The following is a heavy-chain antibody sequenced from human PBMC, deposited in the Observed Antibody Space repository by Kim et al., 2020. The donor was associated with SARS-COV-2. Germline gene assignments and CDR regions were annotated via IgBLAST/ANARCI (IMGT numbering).Heavy chain of an antibody. D-gene: IGHD3-10*01. CDR3: AKDREMIRGAFDY. J-gene: IGHJ4*02. V-gene: IGHV3-33*06. Sequence: AASVKGPFTISRDSTKTTLYLKMTSLRAEETALYYCAKDREMIRGAFDYWGQGTLVTVSS.